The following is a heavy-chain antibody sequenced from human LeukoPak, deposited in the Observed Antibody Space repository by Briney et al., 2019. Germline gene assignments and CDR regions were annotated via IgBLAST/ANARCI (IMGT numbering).Heavy chain of an antibody. Sequence: SETLSLTCTVSGGSISSYYWSWLRQPPGKELEWIGYIYYSGSTNYNPSLKSRVTISVDTSKNQFSLKLSSVTAADTAVYYCARVGSRFWSGYYDYWGQGTLVTVSS. V-gene: IGHV4-59*01. J-gene: IGHJ4*02. CDR2: IYYSGST. CDR1: GGSISSYY. CDR3: ARVGSRFWSGYYDY. D-gene: IGHD3-3*01.